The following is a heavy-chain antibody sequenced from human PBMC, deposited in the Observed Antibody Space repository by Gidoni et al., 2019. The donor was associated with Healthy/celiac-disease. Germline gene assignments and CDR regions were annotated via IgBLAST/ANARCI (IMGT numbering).Heavy chain of an antibody. D-gene: IGHD1-26*01. CDR2: IYYSGST. CDR3: ARELESGSYSGAFDI. V-gene: IGHV4-59*01. J-gene: IGHJ3*02. CDR1: GGSISSYY. Sequence: QVQLRESGPGLVKPSETLSLTCTVSGGSISSYYWSWIRQPPGKGLEWIGYIYYSGSTNYNPSLKSRVTISVDTSKNQFSLKLSSVTAADTAVYYCARELESGSYSGAFDIWGQGTMVTVSS.